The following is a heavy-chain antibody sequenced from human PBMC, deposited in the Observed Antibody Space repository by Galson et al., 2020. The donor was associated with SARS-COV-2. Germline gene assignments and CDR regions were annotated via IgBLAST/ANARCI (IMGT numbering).Heavy chain of an antibody. CDR3: ARDGYTNKWYYY. D-gene: IGHD1-1*01. J-gene: IGHJ4*02. CDR2: IDSGGNT. Sequence: GGSLRLSCAASGFTVSNTYMSWVRQAPGKRLECVSFIDSGGNTYYADSAKGRFTISRDSSKNTLDLQMRSLRADDTAVYYCARDGYTNKWYYYWGQGTLVTVSS. CDR1: GFTVSNTY. V-gene: IGHV3-53*01.